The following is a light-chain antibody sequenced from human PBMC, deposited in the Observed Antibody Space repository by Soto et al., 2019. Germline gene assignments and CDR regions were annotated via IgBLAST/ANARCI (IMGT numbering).Light chain of an antibody. CDR2: GNT. CDR1: TSNIGAGYE. Sequence: QSVLTQPPSVSGAPGQRVTISCTGSTSNIGAGYEVHWCQQLPGTAPKLLIYGNTNRPSGVPDRFSGSKSDTSASLAITGLQAEDEADYYCQSYDSSLSGVLFGGGTKLTVL. V-gene: IGLV1-40*01. CDR3: QSYDSSLSGVL. J-gene: IGLJ2*01.